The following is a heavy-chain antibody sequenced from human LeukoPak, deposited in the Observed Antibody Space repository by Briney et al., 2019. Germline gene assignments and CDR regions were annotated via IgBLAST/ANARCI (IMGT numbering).Heavy chain of an antibody. D-gene: IGHD1-26*01. V-gene: IGHV3-48*03. CDR2: ISSSGSTI. CDR1: GFIFSSYE. Sequence: GGSLRLSCAASGFIFSSYEMNWVRQAPGKGLEWVSYISSSGSTIYYADSVKGRFTIFRDNAKNSLYLQMNSLRAEDTAVYYCARDRAPSGSYFFDYWGQGTLVTVSS. CDR3: ARDRAPSGSYFFDY. J-gene: IGHJ4*02.